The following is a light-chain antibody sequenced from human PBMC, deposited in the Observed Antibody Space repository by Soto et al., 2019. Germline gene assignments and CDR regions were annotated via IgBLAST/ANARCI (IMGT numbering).Light chain of an antibody. CDR2: DVS. CDR3: SSYTSRSTLV. V-gene: IGLV2-14*01. J-gene: IGLJ1*01. Sequence: QSVLTQPASVSGSPGQSITISCTGTSSDVGDYNYVSWYQQHPGKAPKVMIYDVSNRPSGVSNRFSGSKSGNTASLTISGFQAEDEADYYCSSYTSRSTLVFGTGTKVTVL. CDR1: SSDVGDYNY.